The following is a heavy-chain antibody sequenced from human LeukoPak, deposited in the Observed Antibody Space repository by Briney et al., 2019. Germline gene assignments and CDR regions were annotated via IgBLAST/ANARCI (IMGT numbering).Heavy chain of an antibody. Sequence: PSETLSLTCTASEASFTTYSWSWLRQPAGKGLEWIGRVYSSGATKYNPSLKSRVTISADTSKNQFSLKLPSVTAADTAVYYCTRDHYGSGSYKAYFDYWGHGIQVTVSS. D-gene: IGHD3-10*01. CDR1: EASFTTYS. CDR3: TRDHYGSGSYKAYFDY. J-gene: IGHJ4*01. CDR2: VYSSGAT. V-gene: IGHV4-4*07.